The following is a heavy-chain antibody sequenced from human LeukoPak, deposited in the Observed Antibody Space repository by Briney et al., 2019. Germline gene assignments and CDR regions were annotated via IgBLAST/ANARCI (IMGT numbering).Heavy chain of an antibody. V-gene: IGHV3-33*01. Sequence: QPGGSLRLSCAASGITFSSFGMHWVRQAPGKGLEWVAFIWYDGSNKYYADSVKGRFTISRDNSKSTLYLQMNSLRVEDTAVYYCARDGTVTAGPFDPWGQGTLVTVSS. CDR3: ARDGTVTAGPFDP. J-gene: IGHJ5*02. CDR1: GITFSSFG. CDR2: IWYDGSNK. D-gene: IGHD4-11*01.